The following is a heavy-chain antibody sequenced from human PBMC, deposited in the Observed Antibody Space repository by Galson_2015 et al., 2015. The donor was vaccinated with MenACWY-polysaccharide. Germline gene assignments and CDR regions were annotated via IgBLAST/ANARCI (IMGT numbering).Heavy chain of an antibody. V-gene: IGHV3-48*01. CDR3: ASRGVVTPYSLDY. D-gene: IGHD2-15*01. Sequence: SLRLSCAASGFSFSSYSMTWVRQAPGKGLELLSYITPTGDPKMYADSVKGRFTISRDNAKNSLYLQMNNLRAEDTAVYYCASRGVVTPYSLDYWGQGTLVSVSS. J-gene: IGHJ4*02. CDR1: GFSFSSYS. CDR2: ITPTGDPK.